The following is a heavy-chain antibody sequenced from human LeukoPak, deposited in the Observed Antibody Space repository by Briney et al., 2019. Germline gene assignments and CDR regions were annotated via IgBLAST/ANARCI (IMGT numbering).Heavy chain of an antibody. CDR2: MYYSGST. Sequence: SETLSLTCTVSGGSISSYYWSWIRQPPGKGLEWIGYMYYSGSTNYNPSLKSRVSISIDTSKTQFSLKLNSVTAADTAVYYCAAGTSWFDPWGQGTLVTVSS. V-gene: IGHV4-59*01. J-gene: IGHJ5*02. D-gene: IGHD6-13*01. CDR3: AAGTSWFDP. CDR1: GGSISSYY.